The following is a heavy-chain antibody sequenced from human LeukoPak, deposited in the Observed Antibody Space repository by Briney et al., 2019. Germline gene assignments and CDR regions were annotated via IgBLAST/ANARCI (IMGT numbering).Heavy chain of an antibody. Sequence: RGESLKISCKGSGYIFTTYWIGWVRQLPGKGLEWMGIIYPGDSDTRYSPSFQGQVTISADKSISTAYLQWSGLKASDTAMYYCASLTGGISTAVDYWGQGTLVTVSS. J-gene: IGHJ4*02. CDR1: GYIFTTYW. CDR2: IYPGDSDT. CDR3: ASLTGGISTAVDY. D-gene: IGHD6-13*01. V-gene: IGHV5-51*01.